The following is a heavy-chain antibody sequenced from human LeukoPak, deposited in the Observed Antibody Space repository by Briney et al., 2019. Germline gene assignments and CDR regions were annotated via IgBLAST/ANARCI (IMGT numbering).Heavy chain of an antibody. CDR1: GYTFTSYY. D-gene: IGHD2-2*01. CDR2: INPSGGST. Sequence: GASVKVSCKASGYTFTSYYMHWVRQAPGQGLEWMGIINPSGGSTSYAQKFQGRVTMTRDMSTSTVYMELSSLRSEDTAVYYCARADKKPNVLPAFFGNWFDPWGQGTLVTVSS. V-gene: IGHV1-46*01. CDR3: ARADKKPNVLPAFFGNWFDP. J-gene: IGHJ5*02.